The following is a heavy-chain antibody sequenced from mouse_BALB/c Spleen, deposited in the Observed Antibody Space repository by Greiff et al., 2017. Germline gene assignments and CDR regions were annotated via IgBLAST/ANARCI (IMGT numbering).Heavy chain of an antibody. J-gene: IGHJ4*01. CDR3: AREPSYDGYYAYYAMDY. CDR2: ISYSGST. V-gene: IGHV3-8*02. CDR1: GDSITSGY. D-gene: IGHD2-3*01. Sequence: VQLKESGPSLVKPSQTLSLTCSVTGDSITSGYWNWIRKFPGNKLEYMGYISYSGSTYYNPSLKSRISITRDTSTNQYYLQLNSVTTEDTATYYCAREPSYDGYYAYYAMDYWGQGTSVTVSS.